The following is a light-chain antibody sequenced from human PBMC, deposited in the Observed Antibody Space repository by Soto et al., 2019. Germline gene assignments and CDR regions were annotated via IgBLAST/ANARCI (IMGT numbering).Light chain of an antibody. J-gene: IGLJ2*01. CDR2: GVT. CDR3: SSQTASATVL. CDR1: SSDVGGYNY. Sequence: QSALTQPASVSGSPGQSITISCTGTSSDVGGYNYVSWYQQHPGKAPKLMIYGVTNRPSGVSNRFSGSKSGNTASLTISGLQAEDEGDYYCSSQTASATVLFGGGTKLTVL. V-gene: IGLV2-14*01.